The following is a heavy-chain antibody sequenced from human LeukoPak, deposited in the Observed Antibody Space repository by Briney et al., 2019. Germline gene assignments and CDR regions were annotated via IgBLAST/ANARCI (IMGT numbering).Heavy chain of an antibody. Sequence: PSETLSLTCTVSGGSISSYYWSWIRQPPGKGLEWIGYIYYSGSTNYNPSLKSRVTISVDTSKNQFSLKLSSVTAADTAVYYCARDLEGLDSSGYYYVVFDYWGQGTLVTVSS. CDR2: IYYSGST. D-gene: IGHD3-22*01. CDR3: ARDLEGLDSSGYYYVVFDY. J-gene: IGHJ4*02. CDR1: GGSISSYY. V-gene: IGHV4-59*12.